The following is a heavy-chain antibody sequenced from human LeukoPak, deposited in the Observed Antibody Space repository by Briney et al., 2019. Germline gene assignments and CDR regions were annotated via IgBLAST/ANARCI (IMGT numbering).Heavy chain of an antibody. CDR1: GGSITSSSYY. Sequence: SETLSLTCTVSGGSITSSSYYWGWVRQPPGKGLEWIGNVYYSGNTYYNPSLKSQFTVSVDTSKNQFSLKLNSVTATDTAVYYCATRAKGYSSGNTDAFDIWGQGTMVIVSS. V-gene: IGHV4-39*01. CDR2: VYYSGNT. J-gene: IGHJ3*02. CDR3: ATRAKGYSSGNTDAFDI. D-gene: IGHD3-22*01.